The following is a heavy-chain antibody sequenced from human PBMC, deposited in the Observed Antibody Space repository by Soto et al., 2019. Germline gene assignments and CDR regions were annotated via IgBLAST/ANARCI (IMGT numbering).Heavy chain of an antibody. CDR1: GGSFSGYY. V-gene: IGHV4-34*01. D-gene: IGHD2-15*01. Sequence: PSETLSLPCAVYGGSFSGYYWSWIRQPPGKGLEWIGEINHSGSTNYNPSLKSRVTISVDTSKNQFSLKLSSVTAADTAVYYCARCPSVVVVAATTGWFDPWGQGTLVTVSS. CDR3: ARCPSVVVVAATTGWFDP. CDR2: INHSGST. J-gene: IGHJ5*02.